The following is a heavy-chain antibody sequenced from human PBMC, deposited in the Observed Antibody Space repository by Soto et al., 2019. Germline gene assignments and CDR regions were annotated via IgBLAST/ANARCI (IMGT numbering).Heavy chain of an antibody. CDR1: GFTFSNYA. V-gene: IGHV3-23*01. J-gene: IGHJ6*03. CDR2: VNVNGDGT. Sequence: PGGSLRLSCEASGFTFSNYAMSWVRQAAGKGLEWVSSVNVNGDGTFYADTVRGRFTISRDNSENTLYLQMFTLRAEDTALYYFAKVVDFWKGPNYYYMDVWGKGTTVTVSS. CDR3: AKVVDFWKGPNYYYMDV. D-gene: IGHD3-3*01.